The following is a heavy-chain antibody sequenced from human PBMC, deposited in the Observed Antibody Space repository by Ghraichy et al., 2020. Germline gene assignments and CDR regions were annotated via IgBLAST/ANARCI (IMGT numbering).Heavy chain of an antibody. CDR1: GYTLTELS. Sequence: ASVKVSCKVSGYTLTELSMHWVRQAPGKGLEWMGGFDPEDGETFYAQRFQGRVTMTEDTSTDTASMELRSLRSEDTAVYYCAAAEGYGDYFDYWGQGTLVTVSS. J-gene: IGHJ4*02. CDR2: FDPEDGET. D-gene: IGHD4-17*01. CDR3: AAAEGYGDYFDY. V-gene: IGHV1-24*01.